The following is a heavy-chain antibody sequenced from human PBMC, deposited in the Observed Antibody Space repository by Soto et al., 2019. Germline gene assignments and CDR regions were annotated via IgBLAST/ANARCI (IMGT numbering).Heavy chain of an antibody. V-gene: IGHV6-1*01. CDR3: ARGRYSLWFGELLYWFDP. CDR1: GDSVSSNSAA. D-gene: IGHD3-10*01. J-gene: IGHJ5*02. CDR2: TYYRSKWYN. Sequence: QVQLQQSGPGLVKPSQTLSLTCAISGDSVSSNSAAWNWIRQSPSRVLEWLGRTYYRSKWYNDYAVSVKSRITINPDTAKNQFSLQLNSVTPEDTAVYYCARGRYSLWFGELLYWFDPWGQGTLVTVSS.